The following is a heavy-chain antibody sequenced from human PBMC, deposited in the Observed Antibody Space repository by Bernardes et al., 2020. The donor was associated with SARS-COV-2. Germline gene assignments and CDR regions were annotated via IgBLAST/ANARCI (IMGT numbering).Heavy chain of an antibody. CDR1: GYTFTNYY. J-gene: IGHJ4*02. CDR3: ARGGVDVLMKSDFDY. CDR2: INPSGGST. D-gene: IGHD2-8*01. Sequence: ASMKVSCKASGYTFTNYYIHWVRQAPGQGLEWMGIINPSGGSTSYAQKFQGRVTMTRDTSTSTVYMELSSLRSEDTAVYYCARGGVDVLMKSDFDYWGQGTLVTVSS. V-gene: IGHV1-46*01.